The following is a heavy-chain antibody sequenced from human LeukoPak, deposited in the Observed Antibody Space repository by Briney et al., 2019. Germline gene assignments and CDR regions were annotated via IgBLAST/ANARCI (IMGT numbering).Heavy chain of an antibody. CDR2: ISSSSSYI. Sequence: GGSLRLSCAASGFTFSFYSMNWVRQAPGKGLEWVSSISSSSSYIYYADSVKGRFTISRDNSKNTLYLQMNSLRAEDTAVYYCAREFRVYSSGPYWGQGTLVTVSS. CDR1: GFTFSFYS. CDR3: AREFRVYSSGPY. J-gene: IGHJ4*02. V-gene: IGHV3-21*01. D-gene: IGHD6-19*01.